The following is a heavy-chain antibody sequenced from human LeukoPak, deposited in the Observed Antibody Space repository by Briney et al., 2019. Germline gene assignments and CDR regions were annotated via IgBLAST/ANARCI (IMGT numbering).Heavy chain of an antibody. D-gene: IGHD3-16*02. CDR3: ARGQHGGTFGGVIVHVSGFDY. CDR2: IYYSGST. Sequence: PSETLSLTCTVSGGSISSYYWSWIRQPPGKGLEWIGNIYYSGSTNYNPSLKSRVTISVDTSKNQFSLKLSSVTAADTAVYYCARGQHGGTFGGVIVHVSGFDYWGQGALVTVSS. CDR1: GGSISSYY. V-gene: IGHV4-59*08. J-gene: IGHJ4*02.